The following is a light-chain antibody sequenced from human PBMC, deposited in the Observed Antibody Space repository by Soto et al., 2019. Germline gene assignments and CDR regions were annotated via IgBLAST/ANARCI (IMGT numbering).Light chain of an antibody. Sequence: DIYLTQSPSFLSASVGDRVTITCRASLGISNYLAWYQQKPGKAPKLLIYDASTLQSGVPSRFSGRGSGTEFTLTIRNLQPEDFATYYCHQLNSYLTFGXX. CDR3: HQLNSYLT. J-gene: IGKJ4*01. CDR1: LGISNY. CDR2: DAS. V-gene: IGKV1-9*01.